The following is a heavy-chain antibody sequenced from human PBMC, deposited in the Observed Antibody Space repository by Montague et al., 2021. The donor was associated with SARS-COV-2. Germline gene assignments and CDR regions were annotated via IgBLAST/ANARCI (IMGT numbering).Heavy chain of an antibody. CDR2: IFYSGSP. V-gene: IGHV4-39*01. CDR1: GGSISSSSYY. Sequence: SETLSLTCNVSGGSISSSSYYWGWIRQPPGKGLEWIGGIFYSGSPDYNPSLKSRVTISVDPSKNQFSLKLSSVTAADTAVYYCASMVRAQVYYFDYWGQGTLVTVSS. D-gene: IGHD3-10*01. J-gene: IGHJ4*02. CDR3: ASMVRAQVYYFDY.